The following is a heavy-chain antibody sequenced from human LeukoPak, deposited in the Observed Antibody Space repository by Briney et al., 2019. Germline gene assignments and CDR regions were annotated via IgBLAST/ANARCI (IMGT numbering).Heavy chain of an antibody. CDR3: ARHGAVRLQSGYDN. J-gene: IGHJ4*02. CDR1: GHTFTNYW. V-gene: IGHV5-51*01. D-gene: IGHD5-24*01. Sequence: GESLKISCKGSGHTFTNYWIGWVRQIPGKGLEWMGIIYAGDADTRYSPSFQGQVTISADKSINTAYLQWSSLKASDTAIYYCARHGAVRLQSGYDNWGQGTQVTVSS. CDR2: IYAGDADT.